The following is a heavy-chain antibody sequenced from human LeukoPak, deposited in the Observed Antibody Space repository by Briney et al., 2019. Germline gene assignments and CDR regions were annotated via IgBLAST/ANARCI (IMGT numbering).Heavy chain of an antibody. Sequence: QPGRSLRLSCAASGFTFSSYAMHWVRQAPGKGLEWVAVISYDGSNKYYADSVKGRFTISRDNSKNTLYLQMNSRRAEDTAVYYCARAMIVVVSGDYWGQGTLVTVSS. CDR1: GFTFSSYA. V-gene: IGHV3-30-3*01. J-gene: IGHJ4*02. CDR2: ISYDGSNK. D-gene: IGHD3-22*01. CDR3: ARAMIVVVSGDY.